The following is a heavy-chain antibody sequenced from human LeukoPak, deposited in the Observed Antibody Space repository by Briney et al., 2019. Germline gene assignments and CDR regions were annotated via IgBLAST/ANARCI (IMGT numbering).Heavy chain of an antibody. D-gene: IGHD3-10*01. J-gene: IGHJ4*02. CDR1: GYTFTGYY. Sequence: GASAKVSCKASGYTFTGYYMHWVRQAPGQGLEWIGWINPNSGGTNYAQKFQGRVTMTRDTSISTAYMELSRLRSDDTAVYYCARGPGPLWFGELPFDYWGQGTLVTVPS. CDR3: ARGPGPLWFGELPFDY. V-gene: IGHV1-2*02. CDR2: INPNSGGT.